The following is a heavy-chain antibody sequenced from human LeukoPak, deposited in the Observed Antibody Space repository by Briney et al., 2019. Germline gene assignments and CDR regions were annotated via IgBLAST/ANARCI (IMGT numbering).Heavy chain of an antibody. CDR2: IDYSGST. D-gene: IGHD6-19*01. V-gene: IGHV4-59*01. Sequence: SETLSLTCTVSGDSISSYYWNWIRQPPGKGLEWIGYIDYSGSTNHNPSLKSRVTISVDTSKNQFSLKLSSVTTADTAVYYCAGGLGWYWAFDYWGQGTLVTVSS. CDR1: GDSISSYY. CDR3: AGGLGWYWAFDY. J-gene: IGHJ4*02.